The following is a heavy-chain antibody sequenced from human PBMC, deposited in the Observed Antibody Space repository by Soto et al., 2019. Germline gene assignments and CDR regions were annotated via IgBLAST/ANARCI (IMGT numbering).Heavy chain of an antibody. D-gene: IGHD3-10*01. CDR1: GYTFTSYA. V-gene: IGHV1-3*01. J-gene: IGHJ5*02. Sequence: ASVKVSCKASGYTFTSYAMHWVRQAPGQRLEWMGWINAGNGNTKYSQKFQGRGTITRDTSASTAYMELSSLRSEDTAVYYCAREYGMVRGDTHLGFDPWGQGTLVTVSS. CDR2: INAGNGNT. CDR3: AREYGMVRGDTHLGFDP.